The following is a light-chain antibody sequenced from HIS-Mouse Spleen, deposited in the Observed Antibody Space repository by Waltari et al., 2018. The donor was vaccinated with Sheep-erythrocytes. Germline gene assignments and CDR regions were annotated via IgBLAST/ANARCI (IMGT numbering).Light chain of an antibody. Sequence: EIVLTQSPATLSLSPWEIATLSCRASQSVSSYLAWYHQKPDQAPRLLIYDASNRATGIPARFSGSGSGTDFTLTISSLEPEDFAVYYCQQRSNWYTFGQGTKLEIK. CDR2: DAS. J-gene: IGKJ2*01. V-gene: IGKV3-11*01. CDR3: QQRSNWYT. CDR1: QSVSSY.